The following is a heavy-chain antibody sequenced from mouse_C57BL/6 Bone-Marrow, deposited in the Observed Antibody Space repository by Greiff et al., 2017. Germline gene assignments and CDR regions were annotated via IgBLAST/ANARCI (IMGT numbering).Heavy chain of an antibody. CDR3: ARQGVNRSFDY. CDR1: GYTFTEYT. CDR2: FYPGSGSI. Sequence: VQLQQSGAELVKPGASVKLSCKASGYTFTEYTIHWVKQRSGQGLEWIGRFYPGSGSIKYNEKFKDKATLTAEKSSSTVSIELIRLTSDASAVYSFARQGVNRSFDYWGQGPTLTVSS. V-gene: IGHV1-62-2*01. J-gene: IGHJ2*01.